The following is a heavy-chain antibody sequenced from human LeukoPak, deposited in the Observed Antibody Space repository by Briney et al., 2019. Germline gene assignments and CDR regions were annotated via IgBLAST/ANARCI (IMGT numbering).Heavy chain of an antibody. CDR2: ISGSGGST. J-gene: IGHJ4*02. Sequence: GGSLRLSCAASGFTFSSYAMSWVRQAPGKGLEWVSAISGSGGSTYYADSVKGRFTISRDNSKNTLYLQVNSLRAEDTAVYYCAKGKLGYCSGGSCYVFDYWGQGTLVTVSS. D-gene: IGHD2-15*01. CDR1: GFTFSSYA. V-gene: IGHV3-23*01. CDR3: AKGKLGYCSGGSCYVFDY.